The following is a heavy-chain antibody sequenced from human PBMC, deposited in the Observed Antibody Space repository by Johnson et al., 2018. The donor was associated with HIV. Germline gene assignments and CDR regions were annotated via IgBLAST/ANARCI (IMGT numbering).Heavy chain of an antibody. CDR2: ISYDGSNK. J-gene: IGHJ3*02. CDR3: ARDPSAGEQLDDAFDI. Sequence: QEQLVESGGGVVQPGRSLRLSCAASGFTFSSYGMHWVRQALGKGLEWVAVISYDGSNKYYADSVKGRFTISRDNSKNTLYLQMNSLRAEDTAVYYCARDPSAGEQLDDAFDIWGQGTMVTVSS. D-gene: IGHD6-6*01. V-gene: IGHV3-30*19. CDR1: GFTFSSYG.